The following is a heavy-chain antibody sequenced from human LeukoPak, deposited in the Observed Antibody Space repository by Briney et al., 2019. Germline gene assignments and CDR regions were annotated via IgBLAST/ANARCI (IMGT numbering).Heavy chain of an antibody. CDR3: AKGRTLDY. J-gene: IGHJ4*02. CDR2: ISNSGSST. Sequence: PGGSLRLSCAASGFTFSNAWMSWVRQAPGKGLEWVSAISNSGSSTYCADSVKGRFTISRDTSKNTLYLQMNSLRAEDTAVYYCAKGRTLDYWGQGTLVTVSS. CDR1: GFTFSNAW. V-gene: IGHV3-23*01.